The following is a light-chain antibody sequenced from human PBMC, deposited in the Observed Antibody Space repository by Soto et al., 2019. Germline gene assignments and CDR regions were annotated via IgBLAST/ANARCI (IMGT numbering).Light chain of an antibody. CDR1: QRVSSY. CDR3: QQRSNWGFT. J-gene: IGKJ3*01. CDR2: DAS. Sequence: EIVLTQSPATLSLSPGERATLSCRASQRVSSYLAWYQQKPGQAPRLLIYDASNRATGIPARFSGSGSGTDFALTISSLEPEDFEVYYCQQRSNWGFTFGPGTQLDIQ. V-gene: IGKV3-11*01.